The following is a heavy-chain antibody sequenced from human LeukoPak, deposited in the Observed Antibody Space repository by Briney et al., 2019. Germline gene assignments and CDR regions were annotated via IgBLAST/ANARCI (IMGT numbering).Heavy chain of an antibody. CDR2: VSYSGST. V-gene: IGHV4-59*01. Sequence: SETLSLTCTVSGGSMSGYYWSWIRQPPGKGLEWIGYVSYSGSTNYNPSLKSRVTISVDTSKTQFSLYLNSVTAADTAVYYCARSDTHHIHSSSWHFDYWGQGTLVTVSS. CDR1: GGSMSGYY. J-gene: IGHJ4*02. CDR3: ARSDTHHIHSSSWHFDY. D-gene: IGHD6-13*01.